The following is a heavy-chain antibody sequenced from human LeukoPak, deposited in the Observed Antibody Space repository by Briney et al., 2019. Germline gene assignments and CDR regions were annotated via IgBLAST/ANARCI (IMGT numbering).Heavy chain of an antibody. CDR2: INRSGST. CDR1: GGSFSGYY. J-gene: IGHJ4*02. Sequence: SETLSLTCAVYGGSFSGYYWSWIRQPPGKGLEGIGEINRSGSTNYNPSLKSQFTISLDTSKNQFSLKLSSVTAADTAVYYCARAGYSSSWYAQFPFSFDYWGQGTLVTVSS. CDR3: ARAGYSSSWYAQFPFSFDY. V-gene: IGHV4-34*01. D-gene: IGHD6-13*01.